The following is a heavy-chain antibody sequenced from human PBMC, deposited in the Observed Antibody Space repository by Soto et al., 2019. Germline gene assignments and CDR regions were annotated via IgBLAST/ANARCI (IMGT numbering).Heavy chain of an antibody. CDR1: GLTVSTKY. CDR3: ARDPWAADY. V-gene: IGHV3-66*01. CDR2: IYSGGST. J-gene: IGHJ4*02. Sequence: EVQLVESGGGLVQPGGSLRLSCAASGLTVSTKYMSWDRQAPGKGLEWVSVIYSGGSTFYADSVRGRFTISRDNSKNTVNLQMNSLRAEDTAVYYCARDPWAADYWGQGTLVTVSS. D-gene: IGHD3-16*01.